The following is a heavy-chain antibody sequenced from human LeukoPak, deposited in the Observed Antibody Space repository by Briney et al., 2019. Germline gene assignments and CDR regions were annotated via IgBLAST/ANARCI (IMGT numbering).Heavy chain of an antibody. CDR1: GYTFTRYY. D-gene: IGHD7-27*01. V-gene: IGHV1-2*02. CDR3: ARDGTGNWFDP. CDR2: INPNSGGT. J-gene: IGHJ5*02. Sequence: GASVKVSCKASGYTFTRYYMHWVRQAPGQGLEWMGWINPNSGGTNYAQKFQGRVTMTRDTSISTAYMELSRLRYVDTAVYYCARDGTGNWFDPWGQGTLVTVSS.